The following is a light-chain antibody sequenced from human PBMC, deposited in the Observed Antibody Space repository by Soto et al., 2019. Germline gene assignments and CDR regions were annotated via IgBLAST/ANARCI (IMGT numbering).Light chain of an antibody. CDR1: SSDVGGYDF. V-gene: IGLV2-11*01. CDR3: SSYAGDLAL. CDR2: DVS. J-gene: IGLJ2*01. Sequence: HSALTQPRSVSGSPGQSVTISCTGTSSDVGGYDFVSWYQQHPGKAPKLMISDVSKRPSGVPDRFSGSKSGNTASLTISGLQAEDEADYYCSSYAGDLALFGGGTKVTVL.